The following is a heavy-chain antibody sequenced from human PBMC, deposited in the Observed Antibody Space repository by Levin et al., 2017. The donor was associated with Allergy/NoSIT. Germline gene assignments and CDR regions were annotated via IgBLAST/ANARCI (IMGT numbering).Heavy chain of an antibody. CDR3: AKDIRSIFEAMDV. CDR2: ITWSGTLI. CDR1: GFTFDDYA. Sequence: PGGSLRLSCAASGFTFDDYAMHWVRQVPGKGLEWVSGITWSGTLIGYADSVKGRFTISRDNAKNSLFLQMNSLTVEDTALYYCAKDIRSIFEAMDVWGQGTTVTVSS. J-gene: IGHJ6*02. V-gene: IGHV3-9*01. D-gene: IGHD3-3*01.